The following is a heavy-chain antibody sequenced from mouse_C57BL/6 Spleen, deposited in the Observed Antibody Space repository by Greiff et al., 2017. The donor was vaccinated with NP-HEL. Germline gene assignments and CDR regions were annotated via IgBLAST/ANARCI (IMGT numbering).Heavy chain of an antibody. D-gene: IGHD2-5*01. CDR1: GYAFSSYW. CDR3: APNSNYNWYFEV. J-gene: IGHJ1*03. CDR2: IYPGDGDT. Sequence: VQLQQSGAELVKPGASVKISCKASGYAFSSYWMNWVKQRPGKGLEWIGQIYPGDGDTNYNGKFKGKATLTADKSSSTAYMQLSSLTSEDSAVYFCAPNSNYNWYFEVWGTGTTVTVSS. V-gene: IGHV1-80*01.